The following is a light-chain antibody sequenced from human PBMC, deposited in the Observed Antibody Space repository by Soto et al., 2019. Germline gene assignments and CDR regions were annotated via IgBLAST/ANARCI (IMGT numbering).Light chain of an antibody. CDR3: QSYDSALSNYV. V-gene: IGLV1-40*01. CDR2: VNS. Sequence: QSVLTQPPSVSGAPGQRVTISCTGSSSNIGAGYGVHWYQQLPGAAPKLVLYVNSDRHSGVPDRFSGSKSGTSASLAITGLQAEDEADYYGQSYDSALSNYVFGTGTKVTVL. J-gene: IGLJ1*01. CDR1: SSNIGAGYG.